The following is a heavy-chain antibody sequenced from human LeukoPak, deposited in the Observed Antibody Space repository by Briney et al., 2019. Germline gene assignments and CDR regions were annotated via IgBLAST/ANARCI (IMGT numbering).Heavy chain of an antibody. CDR3: ARGVLDYYGSGSYYNGYYYYYYMDV. Sequence: ASVKVSCKASGYTFTSYGISWVRQAPGQGLEWTGWISAYNGNTNYAQKLQGRVTMTTDTSTSTAYMELRSLRSDDTAVYYCARGVLDYYGSGSYYNGYYYYYYMDVWGKGTTVTISS. J-gene: IGHJ6*03. CDR1: GYTFTSYG. V-gene: IGHV1-18*01. CDR2: ISAYNGNT. D-gene: IGHD3-10*01.